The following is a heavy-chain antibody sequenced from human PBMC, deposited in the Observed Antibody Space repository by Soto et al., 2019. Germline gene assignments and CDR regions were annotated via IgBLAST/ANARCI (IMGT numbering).Heavy chain of an antibody. Sequence: EVHLVESGGALVQPGGSLRLSCAASGFTFSDYWMTWVRQTPGKGLEGVANMNPDGSGQYYLDSVKGRFTISRDNAKNSLYLQMNNLRGDDTAVYYCTRDLNHDCGPWGQGTQVIVSS. CDR3: TRDLNHDCGP. CDR1: GFTFSDYW. V-gene: IGHV3-7*04. J-gene: IGHJ5*02. CDR2: MNPDGSGQ. D-gene: IGHD2-21*01.